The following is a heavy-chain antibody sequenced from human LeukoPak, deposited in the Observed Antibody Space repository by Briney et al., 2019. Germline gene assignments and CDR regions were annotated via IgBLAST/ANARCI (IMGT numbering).Heavy chain of an antibody. D-gene: IGHD3-22*01. CDR1: GHTFTGYY. Sequence: GASVKVSCKASGHTFTGYYMHWVRQAPGQGLEWMGWINANSGGTNYAQKFQGRVTMTRDTSISTAYMELSRLRPDDTAVYYCARGYYDTFDYWGQGTLVTVSS. J-gene: IGHJ4*02. V-gene: IGHV1-2*02. CDR2: INANSGGT. CDR3: ARGYYDTFDY.